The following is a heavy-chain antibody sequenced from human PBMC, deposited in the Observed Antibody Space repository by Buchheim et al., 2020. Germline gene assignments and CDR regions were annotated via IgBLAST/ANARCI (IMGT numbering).Heavy chain of an antibody. Sequence: EVQLVESGGGLVQPGGSLRLSCAASGFSFSSYTMNWVRQAPGKGLEWVSYIGSSGSAKYYADSVKGRLTISRDNANNSLHLQMNSLRVEDTAVYYCARSRTAGTYYFDYWGQGAL. D-gene: IGHD6-19*01. CDR2: IGSSGSAK. V-gene: IGHV3-48*01. CDR3: ARSRTAGTYYFDY. J-gene: IGHJ4*02. CDR1: GFSFSSYT.